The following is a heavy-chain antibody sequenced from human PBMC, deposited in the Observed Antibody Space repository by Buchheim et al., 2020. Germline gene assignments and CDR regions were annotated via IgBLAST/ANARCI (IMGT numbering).Heavy chain of an antibody. V-gene: IGHV3-23*01. CDR2: ISGSGGST. J-gene: IGHJ4*02. CDR3: AKGDYDFWSGYSLTKRYFDY. Sequence: EVQLLESGGGLVQPGGSLRLSCAASGFTFSSYAMCWVRQAPGKGLEWVSAISGSGGSTYYADSVKGRFTISRDNSKNTLYLQMNSLRAEDTAVYYCAKGDYDFWSGYSLTKRYFDYWGQGTL. CDR1: GFTFSSYA. D-gene: IGHD3-3*01.